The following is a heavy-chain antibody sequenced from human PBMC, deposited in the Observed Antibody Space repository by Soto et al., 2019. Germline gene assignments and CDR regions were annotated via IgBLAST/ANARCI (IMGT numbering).Heavy chain of an antibody. J-gene: IGHJ6*02. Sequence: HLVQSGTEVKRPGASVKVSCKASGYPFGNYGISWVRQAPGQGLEWMGWISAYNGNPKYAKKVQGRVTLHTAPSSTTAYIERRRLSSESTAVKFWARVTLAVAAALTAVWCQGKTVSVSS. CDR2: ISAYNGNP. CDR1: GYPFGNYG. CDR3: ARVTLAVAAALTAV. D-gene: IGHD6-13*01. V-gene: IGHV1-18*04.